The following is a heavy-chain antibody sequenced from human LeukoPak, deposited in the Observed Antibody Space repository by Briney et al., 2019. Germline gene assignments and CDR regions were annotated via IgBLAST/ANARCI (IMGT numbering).Heavy chain of an antibody. D-gene: IGHD3-3*01. V-gene: IGHV4-34*01. CDR2: INHSRTT. Sequence: SETLSLTCAVYGGSFKDNYWSWIRQPPGKGLEWIGEINHSRTTNYNPSLKSRVTMSLDTSRNQLSLKLNSVTAADTAVYYCARVPLRFLEPFDNWGRGTLATVSS. CDR3: ARVPLRFLEPFDN. J-gene: IGHJ4*02. CDR1: GGSFKDNY.